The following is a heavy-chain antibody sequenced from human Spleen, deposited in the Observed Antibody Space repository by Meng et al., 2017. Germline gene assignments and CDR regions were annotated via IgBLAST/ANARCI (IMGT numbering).Heavy chain of an antibody. J-gene: IGHJ6*02. Sequence: SETLSLTCTVSGGSISSYYWSWIRQPAGKGLEWIGRIYTSGSTNYNPSLKSRVTMSVDTSKNQFSLKLSSVTAADTAVYYCARGRGDYYGSGVGRTYYYYGMDVWGQGTTVTVSS. V-gene: IGHV4-4*07. CDR2: IYTSGST. CDR1: GGSISSYY. D-gene: IGHD3-10*01. CDR3: ARGRGDYYGSGVGRTYYYYGMDV.